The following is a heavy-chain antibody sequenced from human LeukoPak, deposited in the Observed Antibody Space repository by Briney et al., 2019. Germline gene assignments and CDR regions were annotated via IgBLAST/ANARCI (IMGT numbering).Heavy chain of an antibody. V-gene: IGHV1-18*01. CDR1: GYTFTSYG. Sequence: GASLKVSCKASGYTFTSYGISWVRQAPGQGLEWMGWISAYNGNTNYAQKLQGRVTMTTDTSTSTAYMELRSLRSDDTAVYYCARSLGYYDSSGYYLNYYYYYYMDVWGKGTTVTVSS. CDR2: ISAYNGNT. CDR3: ARSLGYYDSSGYYLNYYYYYYMDV. J-gene: IGHJ6*03. D-gene: IGHD3-22*01.